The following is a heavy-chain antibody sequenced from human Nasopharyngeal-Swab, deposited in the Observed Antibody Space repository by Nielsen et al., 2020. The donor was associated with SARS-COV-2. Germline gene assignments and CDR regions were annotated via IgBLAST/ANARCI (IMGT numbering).Heavy chain of an antibody. J-gene: IGHJ4*02. V-gene: IGHV3-30*02. CDR2: IRYDGGKT. D-gene: IGHD6-19*01. CDR3: ARHSGWSFDY. CDR1: GFTFSSYG. Sequence: GESLKISCAASGFTFSSYGMHWVRQAPGKGLEWVAFIRYDGGKTFYADSVKGRFTISRDSSKKTLYLQSNSVRPEDTAVYYCARHSGWSFDYWGQGTLVTVSS.